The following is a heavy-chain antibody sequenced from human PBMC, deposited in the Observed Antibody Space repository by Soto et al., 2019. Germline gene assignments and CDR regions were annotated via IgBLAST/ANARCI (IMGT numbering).Heavy chain of an antibody. J-gene: IGHJ4*02. D-gene: IGHD6-13*01. CDR1: GYTFTSYG. CDR3: ARESSSSCHDY. Sequence: QVQLVQSGAEVKKPGASVKVSCKASGYTFTSYGISWVRQAPGQRLEWMGWISAYNGNTNDAQKLPGRVTMTTDTSPSTAYMELRSRRYDGTAVYYCARESSSSCHDYWGQGTLVTVSS. CDR2: ISAYNGNT. V-gene: IGHV1-18*01.